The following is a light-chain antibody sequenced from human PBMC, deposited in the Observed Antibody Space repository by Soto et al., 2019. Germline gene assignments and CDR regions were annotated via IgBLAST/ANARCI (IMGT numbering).Light chain of an antibody. CDR2: GAS. Sequence: EIAMTQSPATLSLSPGERATLSCRASQSVSSNVAWYQQIPGQTPRLLIYGASTRATGIPVRFSGSGSGTEFTLTISSLQSEDFSVYYCHQYDDGPYTFGQGTKVEI. CDR1: QSVSSN. CDR3: HQYDDGPYT. J-gene: IGKJ2*01. V-gene: IGKV3-15*01.